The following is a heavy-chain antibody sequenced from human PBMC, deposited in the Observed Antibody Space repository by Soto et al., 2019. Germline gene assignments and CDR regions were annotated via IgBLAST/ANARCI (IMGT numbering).Heavy chain of an antibody. V-gene: IGHV3-23*01. CDR2: ISGSGGST. CDR1: GFTFSSYA. CDR3: PKDQRRVVPAPSTDY. D-gene: IGHD2-2*01. J-gene: IGHJ4*02. Sequence: EVQLLESGGGLVQPGGSLRLSCAASGFTFSSYAMSWVRQAPGKGLEWVSAISGSGGSTYYADSVKGRFTISRDNSKNTLYLQMNSLRAEDSAVYYCPKDQRRVVPAPSTDYWGQGTLVTVSS.